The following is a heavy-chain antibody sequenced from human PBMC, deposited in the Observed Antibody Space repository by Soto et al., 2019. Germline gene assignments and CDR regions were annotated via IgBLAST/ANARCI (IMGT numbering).Heavy chain of an antibody. CDR3: ARPHLDRPTYYGLDV. D-gene: IGHD3-16*01. V-gene: IGHV3-48*02. J-gene: IGHJ6*02. Sequence: EVQLVESGGGLVQPGGSLRLSCAASGFTLSAYSMNWVRQAPGKELEWISFINSGSDTIYYGDSVKGRFTISRDNAKNALYLQMNSLRDDDTAVYYCARPHLDRPTYYGLDVWGQGTTVTVSS. CDR2: INSGSDTI. CDR1: GFTLSAYS.